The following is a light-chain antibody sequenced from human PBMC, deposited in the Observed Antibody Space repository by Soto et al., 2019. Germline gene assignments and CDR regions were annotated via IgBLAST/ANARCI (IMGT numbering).Light chain of an antibody. CDR2: DAS. CDR3: QQRSNWPRT. J-gene: IGKJ1*01. V-gene: IGKV3-11*01. CDR1: QSISSY. Sequence: EIVLTQSPATLSLSPGERATLSCRASQSISSYLAWYQQKPGQAPSLLIYDASNRATGIPARFSGSGSGTDFTLTISGLEPEDFAVYYCQQRSNWPRTFGQGTKVDIK.